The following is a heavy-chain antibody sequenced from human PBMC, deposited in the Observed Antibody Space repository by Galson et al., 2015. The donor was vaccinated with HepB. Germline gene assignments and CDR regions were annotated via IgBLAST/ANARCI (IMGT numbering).Heavy chain of an antibody. Sequence: SVKVSCKASGGTFSSYAISWVRQAPGQGLEWMGRIIPILGIANYAQKFQGRVTITADKSASTAYMELSSLRSEDTAVYYCTREAAAGTIDYWGQGTLVTVSS. J-gene: IGHJ4*02. CDR3: TREAAAGTIDY. V-gene: IGHV1-69*04. D-gene: IGHD6-13*01. CDR1: GGTFSSYA. CDR2: IIPILGIA.